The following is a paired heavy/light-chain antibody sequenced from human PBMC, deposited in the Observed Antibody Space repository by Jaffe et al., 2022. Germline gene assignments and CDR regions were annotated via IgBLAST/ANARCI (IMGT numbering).Heavy chain of an antibody. D-gene: IGHD3-10*01. CDR1: GFTFSSYG. J-gene: IGHJ4*02. CDR2: IRYDGSNK. V-gene: IGHV3-30*02. Sequence: QVQLVESGGGVVQPGGSLRLSCAASGFTFSSYGMHWVRQAPGKGLEWVAFIRYDGSNKYYADSVKGRFTISRDNSKNTLYLQMNSLRAEDTAVYYCAKDRIPPVRGVIITIDYWGQGTLVTVSS. CDR3: AKDRIPPVRGVIITIDY.
Light chain of an antibody. J-gene: IGKJ2*01. CDR2: AAS. Sequence: AIRMTQSPSSLSASTGDRVTITCRASQGISSYLAWYQQKPGKAPKLLIYAASTLQSGVPSRFSGSGSGTDFTLTISCLQSEDFATYYCQQYYSYPMYTFGQGTKLEIK. V-gene: IGKV1-8*01. CDR3: QQYYSYPMYT. CDR1: QGISSY.